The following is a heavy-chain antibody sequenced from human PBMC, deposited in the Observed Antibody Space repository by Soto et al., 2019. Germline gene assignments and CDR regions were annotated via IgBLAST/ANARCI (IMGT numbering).Heavy chain of an antibody. J-gene: IGHJ6*03. Sequence: ASVKVSCKASGYTFTSYDINWVRQATGQGLEWMGWMNPNSGNTGYAQKFQCRVTMTRNTSISTAYMDLSSLRSEDTAVYYCAIENMYYDFWSGSAPPYYYMDVWGKGTTVTVSS. CDR1: GYTFTSYD. CDR3: AIENMYYDFWSGSAPPYYYMDV. V-gene: IGHV1-8*01. D-gene: IGHD3-3*01. CDR2: MNPNSGNT.